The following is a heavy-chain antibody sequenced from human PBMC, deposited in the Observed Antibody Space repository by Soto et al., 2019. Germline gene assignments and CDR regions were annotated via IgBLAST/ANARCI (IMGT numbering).Heavy chain of an antibody. Sequence: EVQLLESGGGLVQPGGSLRLSCAASGFTFSSYAMSWVRQAPGKGLEWVSAISGSGGSTYYADSVKGRFTISRDNSTITLYMQMNSLRAEDTGVYYCAKDLGFVGLDPWGQGTLVTVSS. J-gene: IGHJ5*02. CDR2: ISGSGGST. D-gene: IGHD1-26*01. CDR3: AKDLGFVGLDP. CDR1: GFTFSSYA. V-gene: IGHV3-23*01.